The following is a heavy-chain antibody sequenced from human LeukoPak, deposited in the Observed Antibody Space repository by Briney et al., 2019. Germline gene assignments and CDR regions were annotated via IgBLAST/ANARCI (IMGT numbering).Heavy chain of an antibody. J-gene: IGHJ4*02. Sequence: GGSLRLSCAASEFTFSSYSMNWVRQAPGKGLERVSYITNSGNSKSYADSVKGRFTISRDNSKNTLYLQMNSLRAEDTAIYYCAKDFDSWSGYYDYWGQGTLVTVSS. CDR3: AKDFDSWSGYYDY. D-gene: IGHD3-3*01. CDR1: EFTFSSYS. V-gene: IGHV3-48*01. CDR2: ITNSGNSK.